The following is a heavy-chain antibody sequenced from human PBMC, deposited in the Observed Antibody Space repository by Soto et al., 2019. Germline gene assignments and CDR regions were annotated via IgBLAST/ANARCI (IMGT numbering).Heavy chain of an antibody. CDR3: ARVRATNYYYYYMDV. J-gene: IGHJ6*03. D-gene: IGHD1-26*01. Sequence: SETLSLTCTVSGGSISSYYWSWIRRPPGKGLEWIGYIYYSGSTNYNPSLKSRVTISVDTSKNQFSLKLSSVTAADTAVYYCARVRATNYYYYYMDVWGKGTTVTVSS. V-gene: IGHV4-59*01. CDR1: GGSISSYY. CDR2: IYYSGST.